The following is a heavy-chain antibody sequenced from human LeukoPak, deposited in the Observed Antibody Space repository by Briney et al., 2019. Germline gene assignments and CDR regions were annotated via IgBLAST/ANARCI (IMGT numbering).Heavy chain of an antibody. V-gene: IGHV3-23*01. CDR3: ARFAVGATRALDY. Sequence: GGTLRLSCAASGFTFSSYGMSWVRQAPGKGLEWVSAISGSGGSTYYADSVKGRFTISRDNAKNSLYLQMNSLRAEDTALYYCARFAVGATRALDYWGQGTLVTVSS. CDR2: ISGSGGST. D-gene: IGHD1-26*01. CDR1: GFTFSSYG. J-gene: IGHJ4*02.